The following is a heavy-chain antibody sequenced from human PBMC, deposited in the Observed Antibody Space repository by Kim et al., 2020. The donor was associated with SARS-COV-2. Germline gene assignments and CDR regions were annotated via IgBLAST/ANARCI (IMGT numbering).Heavy chain of an antibody. Sequence: SETLSLTCAVSGVSITRSNYYWGWIRQSPGKGLEWLGAMYHSGTTYYNPSLKSRISISGDTSKNDFSLTLTSLTAADTATYYCARHRGEFYGVLSWYFDPWGRGTPVTVSS. D-gene: IGHD4-17*01. CDR1: GVSITRSNYY. J-gene: IGHJ2*01. V-gene: IGHV4-39*01. CDR2: MYHSGTT. CDR3: ARHRGEFYGVLSWYFDP.